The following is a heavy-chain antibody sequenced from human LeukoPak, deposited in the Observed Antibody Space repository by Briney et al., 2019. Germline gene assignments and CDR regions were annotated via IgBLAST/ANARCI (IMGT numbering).Heavy chain of an antibody. D-gene: IGHD3-3*01. V-gene: IGHV4-59*01. CDR3: ASRSSIWSGYQDTLYYFDS. Sequence: SETLSLTCTVSGGSISSYYWSWIRQPPGKRLEWIGHIYYSGSTNYNPSLKSRVTISVDTSKNQFSLKLSSVTAADTSVYYCASRSSIWSGYQDTLYYFDSWGQGTLVTVSS. CDR2: IYYSGST. J-gene: IGHJ4*02. CDR1: GGSISSYY.